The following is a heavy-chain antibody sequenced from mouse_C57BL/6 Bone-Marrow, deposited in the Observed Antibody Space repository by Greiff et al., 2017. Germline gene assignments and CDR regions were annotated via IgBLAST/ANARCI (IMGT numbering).Heavy chain of an antibody. CDR1: GFTFTDYY. Sequence: DVQLVESGGGLVQPGGSLSLSCAASGFTFTDYYMSWVRQPPGKALAWLGFISNKANGYTTEYTAPLKCRITFSRDTSQSTLSLQLTALSSSDSATYYCARSPPHYYGNAYWGQGNLVSVSA. V-gene: IGHV7-3*01. CDR2: ISNKANGYTT. D-gene: IGHD1-1*01. J-gene: IGHJ3*01. CDR3: ARSPPHYYGNAY.